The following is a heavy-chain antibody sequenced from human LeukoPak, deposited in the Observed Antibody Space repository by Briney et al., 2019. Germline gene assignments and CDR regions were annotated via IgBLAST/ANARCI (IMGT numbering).Heavy chain of an antibody. CDR3: AIHSSPRYYFDS. CDR1: GYRFTDYW. J-gene: IGHJ4*02. V-gene: IGHV5-10-1*01. CDR2: IDPSDSYR. Sequence: GESLKISCKASGYRFTDYWISWVRQMPGRGLEWMGRIDPSDSYRNYSPSFQGHVTISTDKSINTAYLQWSSLKASDTAINYCAIHSSPRYYFDSWGQGTLVAVSS.